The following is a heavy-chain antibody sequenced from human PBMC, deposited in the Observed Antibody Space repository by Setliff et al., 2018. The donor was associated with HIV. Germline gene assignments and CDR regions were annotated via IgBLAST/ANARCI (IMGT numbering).Heavy chain of an antibody. CDR1: GFTFSNYW. V-gene: IGHV3-7*03. J-gene: IGHJ4*02. Sequence: GGSLRLSCAASGFTFSNYWMSWVRQAPGKGLEWVANIKQDGSEKYYVDSVKGRFTVSRDNAKNSLYLQMNSLRADDTAVYYCARDYYGGFGDYDFGDYFDYWGQGALVTVSS. D-gene: IGHD4-17*01. CDR3: ARDYYGGFGDYDFGDYFDY. CDR2: IKQDGSEK.